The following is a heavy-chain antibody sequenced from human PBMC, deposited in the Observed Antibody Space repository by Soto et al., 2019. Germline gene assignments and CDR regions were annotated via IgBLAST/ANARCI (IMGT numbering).Heavy chain of an antibody. CDR3: ARAQIRNYDFWSGYKDY. CDR2: ISAYNGNT. J-gene: IGHJ4*02. D-gene: IGHD3-3*01. V-gene: IGHV1-18*01. CDR1: GYTFTSYG. Sequence: QVQLVQSGAEVKKPGASVKVSCKASGYTFTSYGISWVRQAPGQGLEWMGWISAYNGNTNYAQKLQGRVTMTRDTSTSTVYMELSSLRSEDTAVYYCARAQIRNYDFWSGYKDYWGQGTLVTVSS.